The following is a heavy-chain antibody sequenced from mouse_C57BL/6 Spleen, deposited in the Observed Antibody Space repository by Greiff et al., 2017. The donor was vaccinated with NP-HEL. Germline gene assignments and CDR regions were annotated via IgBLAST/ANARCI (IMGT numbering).Heavy chain of an antibody. CDR3: ARGSNLSWFAY. Sequence: DVHLVESGPGLVKPSQSLSLPCSVTGYSITSGYYWNWIRQFPGNKLEWMGYISYDGSNNYNPSLKNRISITRDTSKNQFFLKLNSVTTEDTATYYCARGSNLSWFAYWGQGTLVTVSA. V-gene: IGHV3-6*01. CDR2: ISYDGSN. CDR1: GYSITSGYY. J-gene: IGHJ3*01. D-gene: IGHD2-5*01.